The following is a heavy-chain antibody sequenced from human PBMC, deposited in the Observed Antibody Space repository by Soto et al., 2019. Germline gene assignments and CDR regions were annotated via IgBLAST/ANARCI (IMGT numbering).Heavy chain of an antibody. V-gene: IGHV3-48*02. CDR3: AHMIVVVNDAFDM. J-gene: IGHJ3*02. D-gene: IGHD3-22*01. CDR1: GFTFNGYS. CDR2: ISSSSGTI. Sequence: GGSLRLSCAASGFTFNGYSMNWVRQAPGKGLEWVSYISSSSGTIHYADSVKGRFTISRDNGKNSLYLQMNSLRDEDTAVYYCAHMIVVVNDAFDMWGQGTMVTVSS.